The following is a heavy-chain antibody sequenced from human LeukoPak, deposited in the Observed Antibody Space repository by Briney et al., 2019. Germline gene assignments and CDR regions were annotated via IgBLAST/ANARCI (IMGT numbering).Heavy chain of an antibody. Sequence: SETLSLTCAVYGGSFSSYYWSWIRQPPGKGLEWIGEINHSGSTTYKPSLKSRVTISVDTSKNQFSLKLSSVTAADTAVYYCASVYGDYVNWFDPWGQGTLVTVSS. CDR3: ASVYGDYVNWFDP. V-gene: IGHV4-34*01. CDR2: INHSGST. D-gene: IGHD4-17*01. J-gene: IGHJ5*02. CDR1: GGSFSSYY.